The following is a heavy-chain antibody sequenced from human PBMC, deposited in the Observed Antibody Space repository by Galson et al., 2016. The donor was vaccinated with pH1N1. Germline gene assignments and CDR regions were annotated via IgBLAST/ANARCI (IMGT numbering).Heavy chain of an antibody. V-gene: IGHV4-39*07. CDR3: ARQRMGMDFDN. D-gene: IGHD7-27*01. Sequence: NMYYWSWIRQPPGQGLEWIGSIHYTGTTHFNPSLKSRVTMSADTSRNQFSLNLSSVTAADTALFYCARQRMGMDFDNWGQGTLVTVSS. J-gene: IGHJ4*02. CDR2: IHYTGTT. CDR1: NMYY.